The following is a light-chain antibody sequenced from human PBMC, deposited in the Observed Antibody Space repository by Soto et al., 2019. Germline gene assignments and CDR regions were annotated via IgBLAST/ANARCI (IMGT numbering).Light chain of an antibody. V-gene: IGLV2-11*01. CDR3: TSYTSSSTLDV. J-gene: IGLJ1*01. Sequence: QSVLTQPRSVSGSPGQSVTISCTGTSNDVGAYNYVSWYQQHPGKAPKLMIYDVNERPSGVPDRFSGSKSGNTASLTISGLQAEDEADYYCTSYTSSSTLDVFGNGTKVTVL. CDR1: SNDVGAYNY. CDR2: DVN.